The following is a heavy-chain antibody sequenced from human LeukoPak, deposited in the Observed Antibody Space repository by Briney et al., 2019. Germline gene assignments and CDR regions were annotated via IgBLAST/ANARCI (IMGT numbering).Heavy chain of an antibody. V-gene: IGHV1-18*01. CDR2: ITAYNDNT. Sequence: GASVKVSCKASGYTFTSYGISWVRQAPGQGLEWMGWITAYNDNTYYAQKLQGRVTMTTDTSTSTAYMELRSLRSDDTAVYYCARDHVMNSIQSPDYWGQGTLVTVSS. D-gene: IGHD2/OR15-2a*01. CDR1: GYTFTSYG. J-gene: IGHJ4*02. CDR3: ARDHVMNSIQSPDY.